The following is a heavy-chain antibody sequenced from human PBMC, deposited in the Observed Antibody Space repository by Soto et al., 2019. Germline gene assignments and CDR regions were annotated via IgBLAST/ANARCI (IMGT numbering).Heavy chain of an antibody. CDR3: TRAYCSGGSCYKDFDY. V-gene: IGHV3-49*03. CDR2: IRSKAYGGTT. CDR1: GFTFGDYA. Sequence: GGSLRLSCTASGFTFGDYAMSWFRQAPGKGLEWVGFIRSKAYGGTTEYAASVKGRFTISRDDSKSIAYLQMNSLKTEDTAVYYCTRAYCSGGSCYKDFDYWGQGTLVTVSS. D-gene: IGHD2-15*01. J-gene: IGHJ4*02.